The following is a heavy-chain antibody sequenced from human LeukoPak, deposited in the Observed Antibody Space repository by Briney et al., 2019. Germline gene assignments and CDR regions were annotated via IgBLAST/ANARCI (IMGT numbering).Heavy chain of an antibody. V-gene: IGHV3-21*01. CDR3: ARDYSSGWYGTHYYGMDV. J-gene: IGHJ6*02. CDR2: ISSSSSYI. Sequence: GGSLRLSCAASGFTVSSYSMNWVRQAPGKGLEWVSSISSSSSYIYYADSVKGRFPISRDNAKNSLYLQMNSLRAEDTAVYYCARDYSSGWYGTHYYGMDVWGQGTTVTVSS. CDR1: GFTVSSYS. D-gene: IGHD6-19*01.